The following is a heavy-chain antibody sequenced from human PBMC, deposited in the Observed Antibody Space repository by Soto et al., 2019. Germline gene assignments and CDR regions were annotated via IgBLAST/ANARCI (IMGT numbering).Heavy chain of an antibody. CDR3: AKKRGATGSWFFDI. D-gene: IGHD1-26*01. V-gene: IGHV3-23*01. Sequence: EVQLLESGGGLVQPGGSLTLSCAASGFIFANYAVTWVRQAPGKGLEWVSSISNSGVPYYADSVKGRFTISRDNSKNTLFLKMNSLRVDDTAVFYCAKKRGATGSWFFDIWGRGTLVTVSS. J-gene: IGHJ2*01. CDR1: GFIFANYA. CDR2: ISNSGVP.